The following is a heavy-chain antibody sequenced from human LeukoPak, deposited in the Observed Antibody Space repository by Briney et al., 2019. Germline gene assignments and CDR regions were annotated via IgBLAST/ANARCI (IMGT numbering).Heavy chain of an antibody. CDR3: AKDRIMITFGGVIERGLDY. CDR2: ISGSGGST. D-gene: IGHD3-16*02. CDR1: GLTFSNYA. V-gene: IGHV3-23*01. J-gene: IGHJ4*02. Sequence: GGSLRLSCAASGLTFSNYAMSWVRQAPGKGLEWVSAISGSGGSTYYADSVKGRFTISRDNSKNTLYLQMNSLRAEDTAVYYCAKDRIMITFGGVIERGLDYWGQGTLVTVSS.